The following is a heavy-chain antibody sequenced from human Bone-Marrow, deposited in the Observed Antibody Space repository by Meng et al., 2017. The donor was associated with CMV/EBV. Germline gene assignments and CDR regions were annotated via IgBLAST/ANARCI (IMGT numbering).Heavy chain of an antibody. D-gene: IGHD6-6*01. CDR3: AKVEEQLVGPHSGMDV. CDR2: IRYDGSNK. J-gene: IGHJ6*02. Sequence: GESLKISCAASGFTFSSYGMHWVRQAPGKGLEWVAFIRYDGSNKYYADSVKGRFTISRDNSKNTLYLQMNSLRAEDTAVHYCAKVEEQLVGPHSGMDVWGQGTTVTVSS. CDR1: GFTFSSYG. V-gene: IGHV3-30*02.